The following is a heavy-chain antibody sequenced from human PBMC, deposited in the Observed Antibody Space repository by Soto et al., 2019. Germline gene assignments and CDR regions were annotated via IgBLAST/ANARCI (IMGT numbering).Heavy chain of an antibody. CDR2: IYYSGST. CDR3: ARHYQRADAFDI. Sequence: QLLESGPGLVKPSETLSLTCTVSGGSISSSSYYWGWIRQPPGKGLEWIGSIYYSGSTYYNPSLKSRVTISVDTSKNQFSLKLSSVTAADTAVYYCARHYQRADAFDIWGQGTMVTVSS. J-gene: IGHJ3*02. CDR1: GGSISSSSYY. V-gene: IGHV4-39*01. D-gene: IGHD6-25*01.